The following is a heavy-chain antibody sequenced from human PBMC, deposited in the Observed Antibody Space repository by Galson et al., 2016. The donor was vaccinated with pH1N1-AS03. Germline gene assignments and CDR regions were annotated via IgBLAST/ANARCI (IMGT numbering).Heavy chain of an antibody. CDR3: ARPYGGGY. CDR1: GDSIGQSICY. CDR2: IYHRGYT. D-gene: IGHD4-23*01. V-gene: IGHV4-39*07. J-gene: IGHJ4*02. Sequence: SETLSLTCTVSGDSIGQSICYWGWVRQPPGKGLEWIASIYHRGYTHYNPSLQSRVTISMDVAKNQFFLEMRSVSAADTAVYYCARPYGGGYWGQGTRVTVSS.